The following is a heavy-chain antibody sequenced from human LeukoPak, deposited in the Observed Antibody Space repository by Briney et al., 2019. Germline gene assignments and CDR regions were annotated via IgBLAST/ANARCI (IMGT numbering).Heavy chain of an antibody. J-gene: IGHJ4*02. CDR2: LSYDGSNK. CDR3: AREDSSTCYFDY. Sequence: PGGSLRLSCAASGFTFSSYAMHWVRQAPGKGLEWVAILSYDGSNKYYADSVKGRFTISRDNSKNTLYLQMNSLRAEDTAVYYCAREDSSTCYFDYWGQGTLVTVSS. V-gene: IGHV3-30-3*01. CDR1: GFTFSSYA. D-gene: IGHD2-2*01.